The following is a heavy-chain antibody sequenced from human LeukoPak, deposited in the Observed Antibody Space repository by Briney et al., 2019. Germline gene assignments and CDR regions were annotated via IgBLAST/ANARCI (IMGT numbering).Heavy chain of an antibody. D-gene: IGHD3-16*02. CDR1: GYSFTSYW. CDR2: IYPGDSDT. Sequence: GESLKISCKGSGYSFTSYWIGWVRQMPGKGLEWMGIIYPGDSDTRYSPSFQGQVTISADKSTSTAYLQWSSLKASDTAMYYCARLEDYVWGSYRSPDYWGQGTLVTVSS. J-gene: IGHJ4*02. CDR3: ARLEDYVWGSYRSPDY. V-gene: IGHV5-51*01.